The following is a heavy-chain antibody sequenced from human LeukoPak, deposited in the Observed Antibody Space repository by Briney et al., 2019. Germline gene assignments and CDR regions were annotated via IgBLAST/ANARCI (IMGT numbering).Heavy chain of an antibody. CDR2: INHSGST. Sequence: PSETLSLTCAVYAGSFSGYYWSWIRQPPGKGLEWIGEINHSGSTNYNPSLKSRVTISVDTSKNQFSLKLSSVTAADTAVYYCAREGGYSYGPYYYYYGMDVWGQGTTVTVSS. CDR3: AREGGYSYGPYYYYYGMDV. D-gene: IGHD5-18*01. V-gene: IGHV4-34*01. CDR1: AGSFSGYY. J-gene: IGHJ6*02.